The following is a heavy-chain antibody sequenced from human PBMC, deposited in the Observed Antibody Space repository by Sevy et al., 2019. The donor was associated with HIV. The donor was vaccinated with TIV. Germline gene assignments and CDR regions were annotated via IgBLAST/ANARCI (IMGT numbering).Heavy chain of an antibody. CDR1: GFTFGDYA. CDR3: TGGIAAAGYKDAFDI. CDR2: IRSKAYGGTT. D-gene: IGHD6-13*01. V-gene: IGHV3-49*03. Sequence: GGSLRLSCTASGFTFGDYAMSWFRQAPGKGLEWVGFIRSKAYGGTTEYAASVKGRFTISRDDSKSIAYLQMNSLKTEDTAVYYCTGGIAAAGYKDAFDIWGQGTMVTVSS. J-gene: IGHJ3*02.